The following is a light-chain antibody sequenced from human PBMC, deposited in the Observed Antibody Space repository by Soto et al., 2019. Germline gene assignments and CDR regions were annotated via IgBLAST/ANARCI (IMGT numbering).Light chain of an antibody. CDR1: QGIRSA. V-gene: IGKV1-6*02. J-gene: IGKJ1*01. CDR2: AAS. Sequence: AIQFTQSPSALSASVGDRVTITCRTSQGIRSALGWYQQKPGKVPKLLIYAASTLQSGVPSRFSGSGSGRDFTLTISSLQPEDFATYYCLLDYAYFWAFGQGTKVDI. CDR3: LLDYAYFWA.